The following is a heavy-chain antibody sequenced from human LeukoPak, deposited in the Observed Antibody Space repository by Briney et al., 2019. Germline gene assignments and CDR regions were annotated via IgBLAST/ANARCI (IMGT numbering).Heavy chain of an antibody. Sequence: ASVKVSCKASGYTFTSYDINWVRQATGQGLEWMGWMNPNSGNTGYAQKFQGRVTMTRNTSISTAYMELSSLRSEDTAAYYCARVSLWFGEFWGYWGQGTLVTVSS. J-gene: IGHJ4*02. CDR1: GYTFTSYD. V-gene: IGHV1-8*01. CDR2: MNPNSGNT. D-gene: IGHD3-10*01. CDR3: ARVSLWFGEFWGY.